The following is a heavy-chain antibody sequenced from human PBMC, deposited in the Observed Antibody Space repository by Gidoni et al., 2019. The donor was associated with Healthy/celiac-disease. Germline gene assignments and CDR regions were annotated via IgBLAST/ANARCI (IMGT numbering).Heavy chain of an antibody. Sequence: QVQLAESGGGVVQPGRSRLLSCAASGFTFSSYGMHWVRQAPGKGLEWVAVIGYDGSNKYYADSVKGRFTISRDNSKNTLYLQMNSLRAEEAAVYYCAREGYYDILTGYHPPDYWGQGTLVTVSS. D-gene: IGHD3-9*01. CDR3: AREGYYDILTGYHPPDY. V-gene: IGHV3-33*01. J-gene: IGHJ4*02. CDR2: IGYDGSNK. CDR1: GFTFSSYG.